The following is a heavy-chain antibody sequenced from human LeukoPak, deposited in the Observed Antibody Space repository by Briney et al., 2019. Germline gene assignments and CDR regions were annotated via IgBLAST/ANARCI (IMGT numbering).Heavy chain of an antibody. V-gene: IGHV3-21*04. CDR2: ISSSSSYI. D-gene: IGHD3-10*01. CDR1: GFTFSSYS. Sequence: PGGSLRLSCAASGFTFSSYSMNWVRQAPGKGLEWVSSISSSSSYIYYADSVKGRFTISRDNSKNTLYLQMNSLRADDTAVYYCAKVAHYYGSGSYYEYYFDYWGQGTLVTVSS. CDR3: AKVAHYYGSGSYYEYYFDY. J-gene: IGHJ4*02.